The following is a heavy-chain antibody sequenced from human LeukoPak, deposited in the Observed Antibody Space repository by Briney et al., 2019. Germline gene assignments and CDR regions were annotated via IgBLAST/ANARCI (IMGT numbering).Heavy chain of an antibody. Sequence: GGSLRLSCAASGFTFSDYYMSWIRQAPGKGLEWVSYISSSGSTIYYADSVKGRFTISRDNTRNFLFLQMNSLRAEDTAVYYCAKSKRLVRVYYFDYWGQGTLVTVSS. CDR3: AKSKRLVRVYYFDY. CDR1: GFTFSDYY. CDR2: ISSSGSTI. V-gene: IGHV3-11*01. J-gene: IGHJ4*02. D-gene: IGHD6-13*01.